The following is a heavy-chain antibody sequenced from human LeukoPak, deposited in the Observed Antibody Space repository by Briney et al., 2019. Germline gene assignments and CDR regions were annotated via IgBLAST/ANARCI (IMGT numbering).Heavy chain of an antibody. D-gene: IGHD3-22*01. Sequence: GGSLRLSCAASGFTFSDYYMSWIRQAPGKGLEWVSYISSSGSTIYYADSVKGRFTISRDNAKNSLYLQMNSLRAEDMALYYCAKDARPDYYDSSGYPNDAFDIWGQGTMVTVSS. CDR1: GFTFSDYY. J-gene: IGHJ3*02. CDR2: ISSSGSTI. V-gene: IGHV3-11*01. CDR3: AKDARPDYYDSSGYPNDAFDI.